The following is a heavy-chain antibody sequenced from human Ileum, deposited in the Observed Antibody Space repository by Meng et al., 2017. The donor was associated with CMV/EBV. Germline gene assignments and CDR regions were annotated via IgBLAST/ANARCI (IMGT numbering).Heavy chain of an antibody. V-gene: IGHV4-34*01. D-gene: IGHD5-12*01. Sequence: VQLQQWGAGLLKPSETLSLTCAVYGGSFSDYYWSWIRQPPGKGLEWIGSLSYSGTTFYNPSLKSRVTLSVDTSKNQFSLKLNSVTAADTAVYYCARDCCGYRSWFDPWGQGALVTVSS. CDR2: LSYSGTT. J-gene: IGHJ5*02. CDR3: ARDCCGYRSWFDP. CDR1: GGSFSDYY.